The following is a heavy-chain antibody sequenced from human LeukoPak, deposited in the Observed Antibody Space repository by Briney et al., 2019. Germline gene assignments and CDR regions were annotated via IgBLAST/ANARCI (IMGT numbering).Heavy chain of an antibody. CDR1: GYTFTSYA. Sequence: ASVKVPCKASGYTFTSYAMNWVRQAPGQGLEWMGWINTNTGNPTYAQSFTGRFVFSLDTSVSTAYLQISSLKAEDTAVYYCAREVAARPDKYYYYMDVWGKGTTVTVSS. CDR2: INTNTGNP. CDR3: AREVAARPDKYYYYMDV. V-gene: IGHV7-4-1*02. D-gene: IGHD6-6*01. J-gene: IGHJ6*03.